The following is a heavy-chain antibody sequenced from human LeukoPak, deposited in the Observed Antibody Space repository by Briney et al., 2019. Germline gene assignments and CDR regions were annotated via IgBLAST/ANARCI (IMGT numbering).Heavy chain of an antibody. CDR3: ARDSGPADPEAFDI. Sequence: GGSLRLSCAASGFTFRTYSMNWVRQAPGKGLEWVSTISSHSIYIYYADSLKGRFTISRDNAKNSLYLQMDSLRAEDTAVYYCARDSGPADPEAFDIWGQGTMVTVS. J-gene: IGHJ3*02. CDR1: GFTFRTYS. CDR2: ISSHSIYI. D-gene: IGHD1-14*01. V-gene: IGHV3-21*01.